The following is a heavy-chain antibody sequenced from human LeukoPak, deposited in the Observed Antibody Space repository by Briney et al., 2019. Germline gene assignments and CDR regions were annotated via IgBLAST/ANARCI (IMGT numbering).Heavy chain of an antibody. CDR2: IWYDGSNK. CDR1: EFTFSGNG. CDR3: AREGSRVDSWGYFDL. V-gene: IGHV3-33*01. J-gene: IGHJ2*01. Sequence: GGSLRLSCAASEFTFSGNGTHWVRQAPGKGLEWVAVIWYDGSNKYYADSVKGRFTISRDNSKNTLYLQMNSLRAEDTAVYYCAREGSRVDSWGYFDLWGRGTLVTVSS. D-gene: IGHD5-12*01.